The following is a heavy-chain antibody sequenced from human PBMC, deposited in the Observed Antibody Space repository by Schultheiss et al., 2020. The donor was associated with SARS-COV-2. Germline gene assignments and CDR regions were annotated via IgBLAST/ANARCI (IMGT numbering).Heavy chain of an antibody. CDR1: SVSISSYY. J-gene: IGHJ6*02. D-gene: IGHD3-3*01. CDR2: IYYSGST. CDR3: ARVREMEWLLSGNYGMDV. V-gene: IGHV4-59*04. Sequence: SETLSLTCTVSSVSISSYYWSWIRQPPGKGLEWIGYIYYSGSTYYNPSLKSRVTISVDTSKNQFSLKLSSVTAADTAVYYCARVREMEWLLSGNYGMDVWGQGTTVTVSS.